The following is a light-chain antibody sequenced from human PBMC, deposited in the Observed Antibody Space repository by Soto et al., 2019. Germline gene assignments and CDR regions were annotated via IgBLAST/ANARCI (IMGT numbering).Light chain of an antibody. CDR3: QQYGSSLIT. J-gene: IGKJ5*01. V-gene: IGKV3-20*01. CDR2: GAS. Sequence: EIVLTQSPGTLSLSPGERATLSCRASQSVSNNYLAWYQQKPGQAPRLLIYGASNRATSIPDRFSGSGSGTDFTLTISRLEPEDFAAYYCQQYGSSLITFGQGTRLEIK. CDR1: QSVSNNY.